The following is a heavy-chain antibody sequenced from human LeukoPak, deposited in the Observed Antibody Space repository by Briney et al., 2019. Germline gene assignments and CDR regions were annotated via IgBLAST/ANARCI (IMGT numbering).Heavy chain of an antibody. D-gene: IGHD2-2*01. V-gene: IGHV4-38-2*02. Sequence: SETLSLTCAVSGYSISSGYYWGWIRQPPGKGLERIGSIYHSGSTYYNPSLKSRVTISVDTSKNQFSLKLSSVTAADTAVYYCAREVVPAAMYWYFDLWGRGTLVTVSS. J-gene: IGHJ2*01. CDR2: IYHSGST. CDR1: GYSISSGYY. CDR3: AREVVPAAMYWYFDL.